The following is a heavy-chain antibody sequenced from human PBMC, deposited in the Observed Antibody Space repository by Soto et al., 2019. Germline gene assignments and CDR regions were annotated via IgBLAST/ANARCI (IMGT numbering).Heavy chain of an antibody. CDR1: SGSIINYY. D-gene: IGHD3-22*01. Sequence: QVQLQESGPGLVKPSETLSLTCTVSSGSIINYYWSWIRQPPGKGLAWIGFIYYTGSTNYNSFLNSRVTVSVDMSRPQLSIKLTAATAADTDIYYCARRMTLVITTGDAFALCGQGTVVTVSS. CDR3: ARRMTLVITTGDAFAL. J-gene: IGHJ3*01. V-gene: IGHV4-59*01. CDR2: IYYTGST.